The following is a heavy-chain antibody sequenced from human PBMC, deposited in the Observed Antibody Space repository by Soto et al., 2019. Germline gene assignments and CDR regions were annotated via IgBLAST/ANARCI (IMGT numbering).Heavy chain of an antibody. Sequence: SVKVSCKASESIFTNSGVTWVRQAPGQGLEWTGGINPTLGTTHYAQRCQRRLTIYADESRTIGNMGLRDLTADATAVYYYARVRSDCGGGTCSGSFWGQGTLVTVSS. V-gene: IGHV1-69*13. D-gene: IGHD2-15*01. CDR1: ESIFTNSG. CDR2: INPTLGTT. J-gene: IGHJ4*02. CDR3: ARVRSDCGGGTCSGSF.